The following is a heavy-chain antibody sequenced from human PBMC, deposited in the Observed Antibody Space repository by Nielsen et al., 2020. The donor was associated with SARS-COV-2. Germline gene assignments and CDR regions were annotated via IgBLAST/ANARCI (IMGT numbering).Heavy chain of an antibody. J-gene: IGHJ3*02. Sequence: GESLKISCAASGFTFSSYAMSWVRQAPGKGLEWVSAISGSGGSTYYADSVKGRFTISRDNSKNTLYLQMNSLRAEDTAVYYCAKGYQMVYAISAFDIWGQGTMVTVSS. D-gene: IGHD2-8*01. V-gene: IGHV3-23*01. CDR1: GFTFSSYA. CDR3: AKGYQMVYAISAFDI. CDR2: ISGSGGST.